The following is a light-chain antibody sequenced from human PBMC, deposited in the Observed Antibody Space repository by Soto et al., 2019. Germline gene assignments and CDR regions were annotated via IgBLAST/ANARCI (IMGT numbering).Light chain of an antibody. Sequence: QSALTQPASVSVSPGQSITISCTGTSSDVGSYDLVSWYQQHPGTAPKLIIYEVTKRPSGVSNRFSGSKSGNTASLTISGLQAEDDADYYCCSYGSSNTLLFGGGTKLTVL. CDR3: CSYGSSNTLL. CDR2: EVT. J-gene: IGLJ2*01. CDR1: SSDVGSYDL. V-gene: IGLV2-23*02.